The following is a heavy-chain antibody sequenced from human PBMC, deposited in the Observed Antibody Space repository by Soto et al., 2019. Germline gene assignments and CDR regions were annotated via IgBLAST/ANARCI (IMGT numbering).Heavy chain of an antibody. V-gene: IGHV4-30-4*01. CDR3: ATPQWGGPYCYGMDV. D-gene: IGHD3-10*01. Sequence: QVQLQESGPGLVKPSQTLSLTCTVSCASIRSGDYYWSWIRHPPGKGLEWIGYIYYSGSTSYNPSLKSRVTISVDTSKNQFSLKLISVTAADTAVYYCATPQWGGPYCYGMDVWGQGTAVTVSS. CDR1: CASIRSGDYY. J-gene: IGHJ6*02. CDR2: IYYSGST.